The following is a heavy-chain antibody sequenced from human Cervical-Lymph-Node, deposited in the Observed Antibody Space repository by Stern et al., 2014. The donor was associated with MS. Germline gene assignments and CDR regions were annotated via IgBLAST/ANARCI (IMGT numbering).Heavy chain of an antibody. V-gene: IGHV1-18*04. J-gene: IGHJ3*02. CDR3: ARDRGRGYYDSSGLVDI. Sequence: DQLVESGAEVKKPGASVKVSCKASGYTFTSYGISWVRQAPGQGLEWLGWSSAYNDNTNYAQKLQGRVTMTTDTSTNTAYMELRSLRSDDTAVYYCARDRGRGYYDSSGLVDIWGQGTMVTVSS. CDR1: GYTFTSYG. CDR2: SSAYNDNT. D-gene: IGHD3-22*01.